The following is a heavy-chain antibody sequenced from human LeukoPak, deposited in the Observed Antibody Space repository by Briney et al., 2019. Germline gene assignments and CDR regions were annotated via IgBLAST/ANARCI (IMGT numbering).Heavy chain of an antibody. J-gene: IGHJ4*02. CDR3: ARGRRANDFWSGYYKS. CDR1: GGSISSYY. Sequence: KTSETLSLTCTVSGGSISSYYWSWIRQPPGKGLEWIGYIYYSGSTNYNPSLKSRVTISVDTSKNQFSLKLSSVTAADTAVYYCARGRRANDFWSGYYKSWGQGTLVTVSS. CDR2: IYYSGST. V-gene: IGHV4-59*01. D-gene: IGHD3-3*01.